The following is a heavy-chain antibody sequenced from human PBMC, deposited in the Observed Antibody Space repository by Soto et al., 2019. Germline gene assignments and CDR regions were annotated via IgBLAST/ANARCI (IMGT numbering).Heavy chain of an antibody. CDR3: ASIFDILTGHDAFDI. D-gene: IGHD3-9*01. V-gene: IGHV4-31*03. CDR1: GGSISSGGYY. CDR2: IYYSGST. J-gene: IGHJ3*02. Sequence: SETLSLTCTVSGGSISSGGYYWSWIRQHPGKGLEWIGYIYYSGSTYYNPSLKSRVTISVDTSKNQFSLKLSSVTAADTAVYYCASIFDILTGHDAFDIWGQGTLVTVSS.